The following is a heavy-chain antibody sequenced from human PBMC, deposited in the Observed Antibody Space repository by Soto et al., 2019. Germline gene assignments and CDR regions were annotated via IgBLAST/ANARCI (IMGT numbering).Heavy chain of an antibody. D-gene: IGHD6-13*01. V-gene: IGHV4-30-2*01. CDR3: ARGERQQQRDY. CDR2: IYHMGST. J-gene: IGHJ4*02. CDR1: GGSISSGGYS. Sequence: SETLSLTCAVSGGSISSGGYSWSWIRQPPGKGLEWIGDIYHMGSTNYNPSLKSRVIISVDKSKNQFFLKLTSVTAADTAVYFCARGERQQQRDYWGPGTLVTVSS.